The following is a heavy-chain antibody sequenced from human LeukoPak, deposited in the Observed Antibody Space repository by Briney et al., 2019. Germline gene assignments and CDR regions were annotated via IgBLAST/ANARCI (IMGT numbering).Heavy chain of an antibody. Sequence: SSVKVSCKASGGTFSSYAISWVRQAPGQGLEWMGGIIPIFGTANYAQKFQGRVTITADESTSTAYMELSSLRSEDTALYYCAREGAYVYYDFWSGYKDYWGQGTLVTVSS. V-gene: IGHV1-69*01. CDR2: IIPIFGTA. CDR3: AREGAYVYYDFWSGYKDY. D-gene: IGHD3-3*01. J-gene: IGHJ4*02. CDR1: GGTFSSYA.